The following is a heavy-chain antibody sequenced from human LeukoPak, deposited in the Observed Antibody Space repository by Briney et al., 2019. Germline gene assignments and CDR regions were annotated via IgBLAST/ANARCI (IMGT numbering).Heavy chain of an antibody. Sequence: EASVKVSCKASGGTFSRYAISWVRQAPGQGLEWMGRIIPILGIANYAQKFQGRVTITADKSTSTAYMELSSLRSEDTAVYYCARDCSGGSCYSVDWGQGTLVTVSS. J-gene: IGHJ4*02. CDR2: IIPILGIA. D-gene: IGHD2-15*01. CDR3: ARDCSGGSCYSVD. V-gene: IGHV1-69*04. CDR1: GGTFSRYA.